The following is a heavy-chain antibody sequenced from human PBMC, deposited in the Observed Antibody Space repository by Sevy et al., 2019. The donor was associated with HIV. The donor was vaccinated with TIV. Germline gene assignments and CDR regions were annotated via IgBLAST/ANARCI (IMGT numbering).Heavy chain of an antibody. CDR1: GGSISSNSYY. J-gene: IGHJ5*02. Sequence: SETLSLTCTVSGGSISSNSYYWGWIRQPPGKGLEWIGSIYYSGSTYYNPSLKSRVTISVDTSKNQFSLKLSSVTAADTAVYYCVRQAVAANKRKWFDPWGQGTLVTVSS. CDR3: VRQAVAANKRKWFDP. V-gene: IGHV4-39*01. CDR2: IYYSGST. D-gene: IGHD6-19*01.